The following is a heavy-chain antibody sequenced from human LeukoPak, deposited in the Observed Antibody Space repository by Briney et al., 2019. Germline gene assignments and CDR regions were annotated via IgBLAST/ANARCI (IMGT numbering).Heavy chain of an antibody. Sequence: PGGSLRLSCAASGFTFSSYSMNWVRQAPGKGLEWVSSISSSSSYIYYADSVKGRFTISRDNAKNSLYLQMNSLRAEDTAVYYCASGVYSSPNDAFDIWGQGTMVTVSS. V-gene: IGHV3-21*01. J-gene: IGHJ3*02. CDR2: ISSSSSYI. CDR3: ASGVYSSPNDAFDI. D-gene: IGHD6-13*01. CDR1: GFTFSSYS.